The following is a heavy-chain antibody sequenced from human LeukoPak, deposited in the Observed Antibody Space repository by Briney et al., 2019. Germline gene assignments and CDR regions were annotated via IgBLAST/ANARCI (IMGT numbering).Heavy chain of an antibody. J-gene: IGHJ5*02. Sequence: GGSLRLSCAASGFTFSDSYMTWVRQAPGKGVEWVAYISGSGHDINYSDSVKGRFTISRDNAKNTLNLQMNSLRAEDTAVYYCARDPGQYYDTSDNWFDPWGQGTLVTVSS. CDR2: ISGSGHDI. CDR1: GFTFSDSY. D-gene: IGHD3-22*01. CDR3: ARDPGQYYDTSDNWFDP. V-gene: IGHV3-11*06.